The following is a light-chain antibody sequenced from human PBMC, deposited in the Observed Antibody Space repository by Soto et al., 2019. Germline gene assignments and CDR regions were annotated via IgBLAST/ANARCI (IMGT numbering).Light chain of an antibody. V-gene: IGLV2-14*01. CDR3: ASYTIKTTYV. J-gene: IGLJ1*01. CDR1: NVDVGGYNY. CDR2: EVS. Sequence: QSVLTQPPSVSAAPGQKVTISCSGTNVDVGGYNYVSWYQHHPGKAPKLLIFEVSNRPSGVSNRFSGSKSGNTASLTISGLQSEDEADYYCASYTIKTTYVFGSGTKVTVL.